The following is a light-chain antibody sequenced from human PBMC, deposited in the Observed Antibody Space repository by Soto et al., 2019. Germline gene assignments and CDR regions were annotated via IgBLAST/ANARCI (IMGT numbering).Light chain of an antibody. CDR3: LQHKSYPLT. CDR1: QDISSY. CDR2: AAS. Sequence: DIQMTQSPSAMSASVGDRVTITCRASQDISSYLAWFQQKPGKVPKRLIYAASSLQSGVPARFSGRGSGTEFTLTISSLQPEDFATYYCLQHKSYPLTFGGGTKVEIK. V-gene: IGKV1-17*03. J-gene: IGKJ4*01.